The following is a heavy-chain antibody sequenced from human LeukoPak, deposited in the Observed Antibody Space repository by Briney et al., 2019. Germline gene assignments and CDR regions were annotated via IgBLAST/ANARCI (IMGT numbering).Heavy chain of an antibody. Sequence: PGGSLRLSCAASGLTFSSYAMSWVRQAPGKGLEWVSAISGSGGSTYYADSVKGRFTISRDNSKNTLYLQMNSLRAEDTAVYYCAKGRAVVPAAAFDYWGQGTLVTVSS. V-gene: IGHV3-23*01. D-gene: IGHD2-2*01. J-gene: IGHJ4*02. CDR2: ISGSGGST. CDR1: GLTFSSYA. CDR3: AKGRAVVPAAAFDY.